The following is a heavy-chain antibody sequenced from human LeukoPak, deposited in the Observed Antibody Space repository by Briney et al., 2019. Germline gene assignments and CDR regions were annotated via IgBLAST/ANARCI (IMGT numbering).Heavy chain of an antibody. CDR2: IIPIFGTA. J-gene: IGHJ4*02. Sequence: ASVKVSCKASGGTFSSYAISWVRQAPGQGLEWMGGIIPIFGTANYAQKFQGRVTITADKSTSTAYMELSSLRSEDTAVYYCARTGYGDLSPYYFDCWGQGTLVTVSS. D-gene: IGHD4-17*01. CDR3: ARTGYGDLSPYYFDC. V-gene: IGHV1-69*06. CDR1: GGTFSSYA.